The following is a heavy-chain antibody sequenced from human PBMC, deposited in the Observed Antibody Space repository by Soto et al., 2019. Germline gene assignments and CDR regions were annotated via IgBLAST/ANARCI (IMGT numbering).Heavy chain of an antibody. CDR3: ASQVRPMPFDY. CDR2: VVDSGGGT. D-gene: IGHD2-2*01. Sequence: GGSLRLSCAASGFTFSSYAMSWVRQAPGKGLEWVSIVVDSGGGTYYADSVKGRFTLSRDNSKNTLFLRVNSLRAEDTAVYYCASQVRPMPFDYWGQGTLVTVSS. V-gene: IGHV3-23*01. CDR1: GFTFSSYA. J-gene: IGHJ4*02.